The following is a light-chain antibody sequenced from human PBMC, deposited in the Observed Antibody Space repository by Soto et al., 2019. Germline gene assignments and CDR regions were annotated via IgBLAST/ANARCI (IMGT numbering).Light chain of an antibody. Sequence: DIQMTQSPSSVSASIGDTVTITCRASQDINVYLNWYQQKPGEVPKLLIYSASTLHSGVPSRFTGSGSETDFTLAIRGLQPEDFATYYCQHGYVAPYSFGQGTKVDI. V-gene: IGKV1-39*01. CDR3: QHGYVAPYS. CDR1: QDINVY. J-gene: IGKJ2*03. CDR2: SAS.